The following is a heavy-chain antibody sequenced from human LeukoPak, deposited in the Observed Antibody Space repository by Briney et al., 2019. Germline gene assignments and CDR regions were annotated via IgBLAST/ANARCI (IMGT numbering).Heavy chain of an antibody. CDR3: AKRRGLELLYYYYMDV. J-gene: IGHJ6*03. D-gene: IGHD1-7*01. Sequence: GGSLRLSCAASGFTFSSYWMSWVRQAPGKGLEWVANIKQDVSEKYYVDSVKGRFTISRDNAKNSLYLQMNSLRAEDTAVYYCAKRRGLELLYYYYMDVWGKGTTVTVSS. CDR1: GFTFSSYW. V-gene: IGHV3-7*03. CDR2: IKQDVSEK.